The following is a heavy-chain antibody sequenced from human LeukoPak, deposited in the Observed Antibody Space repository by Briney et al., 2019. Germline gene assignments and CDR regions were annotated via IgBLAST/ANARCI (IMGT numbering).Heavy chain of an antibody. V-gene: IGHV4-34*01. CDR1: GGSFSAYY. CDR2: INHSGST. D-gene: IGHD5-18*01. J-gene: IGHJ4*02. CDR3: ASGLTDTAMVSVVDY. Sequence: SETLSLTCSVNGGSFSAYYWSWIRQPPGKGLEWIGEINHSGSTNYNPSLKSRVTISVDTSKNQFSLKLSSVTAADTAVYYCASGLTDTAMVSVVDYWGQGTLVTVSS.